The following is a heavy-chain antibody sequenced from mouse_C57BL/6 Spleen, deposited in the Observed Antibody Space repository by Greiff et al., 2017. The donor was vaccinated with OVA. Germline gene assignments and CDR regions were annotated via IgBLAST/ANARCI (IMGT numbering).Heavy chain of an antibody. CDR2: IDPSDSET. J-gene: IGHJ4*01. V-gene: IGHV1-52*01. CDR1: GYTFTSYW. Sequence: QVQLQQPGAELVRPGSSVKLSCKASGYTFTSYWMHWVKQRPIQGLEWIGNIDPSDSETHYNQKFKDKATLTVDKSSSPAYMQLSSLTSEDSAVYYCARTRRYYAMDYWGQGTSVTVSS. CDR3: ARTRRYYAMDY.